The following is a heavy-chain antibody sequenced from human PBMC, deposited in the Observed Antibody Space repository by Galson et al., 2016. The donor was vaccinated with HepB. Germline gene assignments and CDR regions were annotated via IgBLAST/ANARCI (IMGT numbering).Heavy chain of an antibody. J-gene: IGHJ5*01. Sequence: SLRLSCAAFGFTFSSYAMHWVRQAPGKGLEWVAVMSYDGRNKYYGDSVKGRFTISRENSKNTLYLQMNSLRPDDTAVYYCASGKDISSWALDSWGHGTLVTVSS. D-gene: IGHD6-13*01. V-gene: IGHV3-30*04. CDR1: GFTFSSYA. CDR3: ASGKDISSWALDS. CDR2: MSYDGRNK.